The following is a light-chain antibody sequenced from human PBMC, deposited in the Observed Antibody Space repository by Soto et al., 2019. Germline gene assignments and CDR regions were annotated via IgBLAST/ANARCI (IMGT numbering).Light chain of an antibody. CDR2: AAS. J-gene: IGKJ1*01. CDR1: QGISNY. CDR3: QKYNSAPWT. V-gene: IGKV1-27*01. Sequence: DIQRPESPSSLSASVGDRVTIAGRASQGISNYLAWYQQKPGKVPKLLIYAASTLQSGVPSRFSGSGSGTDFTLTISSLQPEDVATYYCQKYNSAPWTFGQGTKVDI.